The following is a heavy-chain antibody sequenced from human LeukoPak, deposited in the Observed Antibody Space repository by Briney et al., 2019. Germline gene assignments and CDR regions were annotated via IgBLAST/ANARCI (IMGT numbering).Heavy chain of an antibody. CDR3: ARPSAVAGTPYYYAYMDV. D-gene: IGHD6-19*01. CDR2: ISSSSSHI. J-gene: IGHJ6*03. Sequence: GGSLRLSCTASGFTFSSYTMNWVRQAPGKGVEWVASISSSSSHINYVDSVKGRFTVSRDNADFSLFLHMDSLRTEDSGIYYCARPSAVAGTPYYYAYMDVWGKGTTVAVSS. V-gene: IGHV3-21*04. CDR1: GFTFSSYT.